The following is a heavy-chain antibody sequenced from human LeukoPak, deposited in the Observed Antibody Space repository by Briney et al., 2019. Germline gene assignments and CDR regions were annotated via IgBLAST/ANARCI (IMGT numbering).Heavy chain of an antibody. CDR1: GYTFISYW. D-gene: IGHD3-22*01. J-gene: IGHJ4*02. Sequence: PGGSLRLSCAAFGYTFISYWMHWGRQAPGKGLVWVSRINSDGSTTSYAASVKGRFTISRDTAKNTLYLQMNSLRAEDTAVYYFARGHHYYDSSAYYYWGQGTLVTVSS. CDR2: INSDGSTT. V-gene: IGHV3-74*01. CDR3: ARGHHYYDSSAYYY.